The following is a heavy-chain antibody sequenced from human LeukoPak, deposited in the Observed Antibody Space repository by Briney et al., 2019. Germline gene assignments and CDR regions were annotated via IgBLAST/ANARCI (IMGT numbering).Heavy chain of an antibody. CDR1: GFTFSTYA. D-gene: IGHD3-10*01. Sequence: SGGSLRLSCAASGFTFSTYAMSWVRQAPGKGLEWVSAISTSGDNTYYADSVKGRFTISRDNSKNTLYLQMNSLRAEDTAVYYCAKTLSGARWYFDYWGQGTLVTVSS. V-gene: IGHV3-23*01. CDR3: AKTLSGARWYFDY. CDR2: ISTSGDNT. J-gene: IGHJ4*02.